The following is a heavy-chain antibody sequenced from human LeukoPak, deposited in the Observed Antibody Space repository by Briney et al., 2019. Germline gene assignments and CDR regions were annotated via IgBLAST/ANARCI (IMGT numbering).Heavy chain of an antibody. CDR2: IFHSGST. Sequence: SETLSLTCAVSGYSTSSGYYWDWIRQPPGKGLEWIGSIFHSGSTYYTPSLKSRVTISVDTSKNQFSLKLTSVTAADTAVYYCAREQSASCDYWGQGTLVTVSS. J-gene: IGHJ4*02. CDR3: AREQSASCDY. V-gene: IGHV4-38-2*02. CDR1: GYSTSSGYY. D-gene: IGHD2-2*01.